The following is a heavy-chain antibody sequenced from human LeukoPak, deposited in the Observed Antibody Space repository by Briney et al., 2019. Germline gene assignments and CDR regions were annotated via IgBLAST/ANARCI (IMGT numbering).Heavy chain of an antibody. CDR2: SRYDGSNK. J-gene: IGHJ3*02. V-gene: IGHV3-30*02. D-gene: IGHD6-19*01. Sequence: GGSLRLSCAASGFTFSSYGMHWVRQAPGKVLEWVAFSRYDGSNKYYADSVKGRFTISRDNSKNTLYLQMNSLRAEDTAVYYCARAGSGWGAFDIWGQGTMVTVSS. CDR3: ARAGSGWGAFDI. CDR1: GFTFSSYG.